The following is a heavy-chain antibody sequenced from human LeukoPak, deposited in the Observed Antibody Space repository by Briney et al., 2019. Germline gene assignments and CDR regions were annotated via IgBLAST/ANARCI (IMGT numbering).Heavy chain of an antibody. Sequence: SETLSLTCTVSGGSISSSSYYWGWIRQPPGKGLEWIGSIYYSGSTYYNPSLKSRVTISVDTSKNQFSLKLSSVTAADTAVYYCRSTVSHGDYWGQGTLVTVSS. D-gene: IGHD4-17*01. V-gene: IGHV4-39*01. CDR2: IYYSGST. CDR1: GGSISSSSYY. CDR3: RSTVSHGDY. J-gene: IGHJ4*02.